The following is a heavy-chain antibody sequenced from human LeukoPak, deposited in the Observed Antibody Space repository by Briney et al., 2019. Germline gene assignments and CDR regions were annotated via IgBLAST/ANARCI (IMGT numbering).Heavy chain of an antibody. CDR2: VYYSGST. CDR1: GGSITNYY. CDR3: AATMVRGVHTHFDY. Sequence: SETLSLTCTVSGGSITNYYWSWIRQPPGKGLEWIGYVYYSGSTNYNPSLKSRVTILVDTSKNQFSLKLSSVTAADTAVYYCAATMVRGVHTHFDYWGQGTLVTVSS. D-gene: IGHD3-10*01. V-gene: IGHV4-59*08. J-gene: IGHJ4*02.